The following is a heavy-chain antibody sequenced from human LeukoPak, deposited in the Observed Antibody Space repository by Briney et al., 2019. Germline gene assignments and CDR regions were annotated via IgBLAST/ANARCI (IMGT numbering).Heavy chain of an antibody. CDR1: GFTFSSYA. CDR3: AKDLNWDEYGMDV. Sequence: PGGSLRLSCAASGFTFSSYAMHWVRQAPGKGLEWVSAISGSGGSTYYADSVKGRFTISRDNSKNTLYLQMNSLRAEDTAVYYCAKDLNWDEYGMDVWGQGTTVTVSS. D-gene: IGHD1-20*01. V-gene: IGHV3-23*01. CDR2: ISGSGGST. J-gene: IGHJ6*02.